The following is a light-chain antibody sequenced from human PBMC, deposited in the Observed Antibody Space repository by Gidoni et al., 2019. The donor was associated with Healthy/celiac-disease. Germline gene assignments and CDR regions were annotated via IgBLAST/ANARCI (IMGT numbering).Light chain of an antibody. CDR2: EVS. CDR3: SSYAGSNNLV. V-gene: IGLV2-8*01. Sequence: QSALPQPPSASGSPGQSVTISCTGTSSDVGGYNYVSWYQQPPGKAPKLMIYEVSKRPVGVPDRFSGSKSGNTASLTVSGLQAEDEADYYCSSYAGSNNLVFGGGTKLTVL. J-gene: IGLJ2*01. CDR1: SSDVGGYNY.